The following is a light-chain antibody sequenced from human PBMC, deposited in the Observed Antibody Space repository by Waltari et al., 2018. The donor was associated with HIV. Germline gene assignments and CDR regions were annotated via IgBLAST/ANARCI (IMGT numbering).Light chain of an antibody. Sequence: QSALTQPASVSGSPGQSITISCTGTSSDVGGYNYVSWYQQHPGKAPKLMIYEVSIRPAWVSNRSSRSKSCNTASLTISVLQAEDEADYYCSSYTSSSTRVVFGGGTKLTVL. CDR3: SSYTSSSTRVV. CDR1: SSDVGGYNY. V-gene: IGLV2-14*01. J-gene: IGLJ2*01. CDR2: EVS.